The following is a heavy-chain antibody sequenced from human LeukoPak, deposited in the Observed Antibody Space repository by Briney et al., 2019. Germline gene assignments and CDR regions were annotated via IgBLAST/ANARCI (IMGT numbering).Heavy chain of an antibody. D-gene: IGHD5-12*01. CDR3: AKDAKGYSGYGAFSYYFDY. CDR1: GFTFSSYG. V-gene: IGHV3-30*02. CDR2: IRYDGSNK. Sequence: AGGSLRLCCAASGFTFSSYGMHWVRQAPGKGLEWVAFIRYDGSNKYYADSVKGRFTISRDNSKNTLYLQMNSLRAEDTAVSYCAKDAKGYSGYGAFSYYFDYWGQGTLVTVSS. J-gene: IGHJ4*02.